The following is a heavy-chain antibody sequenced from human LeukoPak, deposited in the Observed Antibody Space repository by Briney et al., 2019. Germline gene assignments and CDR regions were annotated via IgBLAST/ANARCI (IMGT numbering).Heavy chain of an antibody. CDR2: IKDDGSEK. Sequence: GGSLRLSCAASGITFSDYWMSWVRQAPGKGPEWVANIKDDGSEKYYMGSVKGRFTISRDNAKNSLYLQMNSLRAEDTAVYYCARIYGANSKYYFDYWGQGTLVSVSS. V-gene: IGHV3-7*01. D-gene: IGHD4-23*01. CDR1: GITFSDYW. J-gene: IGHJ4*02. CDR3: ARIYGANSKYYFDY.